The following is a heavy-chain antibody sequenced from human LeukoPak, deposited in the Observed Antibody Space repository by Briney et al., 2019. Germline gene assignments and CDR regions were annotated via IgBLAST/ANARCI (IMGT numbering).Heavy chain of an antibody. V-gene: IGHV1-69*05. CDR2: IIPIFGTA. Sequence: ASVKVSCKASGGTFSSYAISWVRQAPGQGLEWVGGIIPIFGTANYAQKFQGRVTITTDESTSTAYMELSSLRSEDTAVYYCARAAYCSSTSCDLSGYYYYYMDVWGKGTTVTVSS. J-gene: IGHJ6*03. CDR3: ARAAYCSSTSCDLSGYYYYYMDV. CDR1: GGTFSSYA. D-gene: IGHD2-2*01.